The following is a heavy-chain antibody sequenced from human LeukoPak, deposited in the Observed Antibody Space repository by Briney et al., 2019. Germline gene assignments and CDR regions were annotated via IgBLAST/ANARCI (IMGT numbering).Heavy chain of an antibody. CDR1: GYTFTGYY. V-gene: IGHV1-2*04. CDR3: ARGSVGAAYYYYGMDV. Sequence: XXSXXASGYTFTGYYMHXXRQAPGQGLXWMGWINPSSGGTNYAQKFQGWVTMTRDTSISTAYMELSRLRSDDTAVYYCARGSVGAAYYYYGMDVWGQGTTVTVSS. J-gene: IGHJ6*02. D-gene: IGHD2-15*01. CDR2: INPSSGGT.